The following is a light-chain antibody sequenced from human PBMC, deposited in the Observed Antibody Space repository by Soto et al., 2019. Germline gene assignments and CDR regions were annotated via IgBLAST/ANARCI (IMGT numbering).Light chain of an antibody. V-gene: IGKV3-20*01. CDR2: GAS. Sequence: EIVLTQSPGTLSLSPGERATLSCRASQSVSSAYLAWYQQIPGQAPRLLIYGASRRATGIPDRFSGSGSGTDFTLTISGLEHEDCAVYYCQQSGSSFYTFGQGTKLEIK. J-gene: IGKJ2*01. CDR3: QQSGSSFYT. CDR1: QSVSSAY.